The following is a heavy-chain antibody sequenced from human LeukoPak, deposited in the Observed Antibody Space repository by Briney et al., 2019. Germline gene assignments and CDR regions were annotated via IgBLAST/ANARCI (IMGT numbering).Heavy chain of an antibody. D-gene: IGHD6-13*01. CDR1: GYTFTGYY. V-gene: IGHV1-2*02. CDR2: INPNSGVT. CDR3: GRVHSSSWYQSDY. J-gene: IGHJ4*02. Sequence: ASVKVSCKASGYTFTGYYIHWVRQAPGQGLEWMGWINPNSGVTNYAQKFQGRVTMTRDTSISTVYMELSRLTSDDTAVYYCGRVHSSSWYQSDYWGQGTLVTVSS.